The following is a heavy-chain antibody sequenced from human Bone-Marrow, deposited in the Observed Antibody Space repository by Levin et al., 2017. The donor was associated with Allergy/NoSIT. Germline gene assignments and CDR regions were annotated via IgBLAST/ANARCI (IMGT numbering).Heavy chain of an antibody. CDR1: GYTFTSYD. D-gene: IGHD1-7*01. J-gene: IGHJ6*02. CDR2: MNPNSGNT. V-gene: IGHV1-8*01. Sequence: ASVKVSCKASGYTFTSYDINWVRQATGQGLEWMGWMNPNSGNTGYAQKFQGRVTMTRNTSISTAYMELSSLRSEDTAVYYCARGPGIELELTPQLPNYYYYGMDVWGQGTTVTVSS. CDR3: ARGPGIELELTPQLPNYYYYGMDV.